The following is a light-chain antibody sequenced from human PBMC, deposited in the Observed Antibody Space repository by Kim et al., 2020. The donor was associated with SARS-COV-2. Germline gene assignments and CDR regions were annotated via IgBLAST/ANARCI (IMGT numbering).Light chain of an antibody. CDR3: ISYTRTNTLV. CDR1: GIVVVGYAH. V-gene: IGLV2-14*04. Sequence: GQSIPLSCSVTGIVVVGYAHVSCHQQYPCKAPTLRISDVTKRPSGVSNRFSGSKSGSAASLTISVLQAEDEADYCFISYTRTNTLVFVGGTQLTVL. CDR2: DVT. J-gene: IGLJ2*01.